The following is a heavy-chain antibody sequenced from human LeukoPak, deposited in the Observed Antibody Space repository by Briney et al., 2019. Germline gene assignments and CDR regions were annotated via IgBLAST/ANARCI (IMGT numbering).Heavy chain of an antibody. V-gene: IGHV3-30*02. Sequence: GGSLRLSCAASGFTFSNYGMHWVRQAPGKGLEWVAFIRSDGTNKYYADSVKGRFTISRDNAKNSLYLQMNSLRAEDTAVYYCARDKGKDRAFDPWGQGTLVTVSS. J-gene: IGHJ5*02. D-gene: IGHD2-15*01. CDR1: GFTFSNYG. CDR2: IRSDGTNK. CDR3: ARDKGKDRAFDP.